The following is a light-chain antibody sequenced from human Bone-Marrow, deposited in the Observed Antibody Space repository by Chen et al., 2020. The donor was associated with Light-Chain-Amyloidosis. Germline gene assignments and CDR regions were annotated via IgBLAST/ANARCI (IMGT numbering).Light chain of an antibody. V-gene: IGLV2-14*01. CDR3: SSFTSSSSYV. CDR2: AVS. CDR1: SGDVGNYNY. Sequence: QSALTQPASVSGSPGQSITISCTGTSGDVGNYNYVSWYQQHPVKAPKIMVYAVSNPPSRGSNSISGSKSGNTASLTISGLQAEDEADYYCSSFTSSSSYVFGPGTKVTVL. J-gene: IGLJ1*01.